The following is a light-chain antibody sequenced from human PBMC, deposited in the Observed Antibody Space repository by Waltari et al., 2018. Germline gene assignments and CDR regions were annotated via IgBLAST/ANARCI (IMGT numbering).Light chain of an antibody. V-gene: IGKV1-9*01. CDR1: QGISSF. Sequence: DIQLTQSPTFLSASVGDRVTITCRASQGISSFLAWYQQKPGNAPNLLIYAASTLQTGVPSRFSGSGSGTEFTLTISSLQPEDFATYYCQQLHNHPFTFGPGTTVDI. CDR2: AAS. CDR3: QQLHNHPFT. J-gene: IGKJ3*01.